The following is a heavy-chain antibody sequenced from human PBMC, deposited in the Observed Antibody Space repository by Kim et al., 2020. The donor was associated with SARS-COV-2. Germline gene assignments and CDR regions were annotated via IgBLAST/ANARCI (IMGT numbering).Heavy chain of an antibody. V-gene: IGHV1-18*01. CDR2: ISAYNGNT. CDR3: ARDRRGVAGTFYYYYGMDV. D-gene: IGHD6-19*01. CDR1: GYTFTSYG. Sequence: ASVKVSCKASGYTFTSYGISWVRQAPGQGLEWMGWISAYNGNTNYAQKLQGRVTMTTDTSTSTAYMELRSLRSDDTAVYYCARDRRGVAGTFYYYYGMDVWGQGTTVTVSS. J-gene: IGHJ6*02.